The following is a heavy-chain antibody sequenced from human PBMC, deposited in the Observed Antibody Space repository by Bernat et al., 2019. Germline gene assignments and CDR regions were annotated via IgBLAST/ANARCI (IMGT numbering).Heavy chain of an antibody. Sequence: KESGPTLVKPTETLTLTCTFSGFSLSTSGVGVGWIRQPPEKALEWLALIYWDDEKRYSPSLENRLTVTKDISENQVVLTMTNMDPVDTAAYYCAHSTGMAATATWHFDLWGRGTLVTVSS. J-gene: IGHJ2*01. D-gene: IGHD6-13*01. CDR2: IYWDDEK. V-gene: IGHV2-5*02. CDR3: AHSTGMAATATWHFDL. CDR1: GFSLSTSGVG.